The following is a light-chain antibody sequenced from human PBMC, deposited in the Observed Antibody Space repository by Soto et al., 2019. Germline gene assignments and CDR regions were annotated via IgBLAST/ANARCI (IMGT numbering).Light chain of an antibody. J-gene: IGKJ1*01. CDR1: QGFSSY. CDR3: QKYDGAPWT. Sequence: DIQMTQSPSSLSASVGDRVTITCRASQGFSSYLAWYQQKPGKVPKLLIYATSTLQSGVPSRFGGSTSGTDFTLTISSLQPEDVATYYCQKYDGAPWTFGQGTKVEIK. V-gene: IGKV1-27*01. CDR2: ATS.